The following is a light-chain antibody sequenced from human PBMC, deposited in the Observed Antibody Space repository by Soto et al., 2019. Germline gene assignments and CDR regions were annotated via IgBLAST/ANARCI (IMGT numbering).Light chain of an antibody. Sequence: QSVPTQPRSVSGSPGQSVAISCTGTSSDVGGYNHVAWYQQHPGKAPKLMIFDVNKRPSWVPDRFSGSKSGNTASLTISGLQAEDEADYYCSSYAGSYTYVFATGTKVTVL. CDR1: SSDVGGYNH. CDR2: DVN. J-gene: IGLJ1*01. CDR3: SSYAGSYTYV. V-gene: IGLV2-11*01.